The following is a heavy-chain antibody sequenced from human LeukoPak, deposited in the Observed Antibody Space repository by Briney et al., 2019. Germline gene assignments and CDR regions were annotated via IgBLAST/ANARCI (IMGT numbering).Heavy chain of an antibody. D-gene: IGHD3-22*01. V-gene: IGHV3-48*01. CDR3: AKAADSSGYRYYYYMDV. J-gene: IGHJ6*03. Sequence: GGSLRLSCAASGFTFSSYSMNWVRQAPGKGLEWVSYISSSSSTMYYADSVKGRFTISRDNSKNTLYLQMNSLRAEDTAVYYCAKAADSSGYRYYYYMDVWGKGTTVTVSS. CDR2: ISSSSSTM. CDR1: GFTFSSYS.